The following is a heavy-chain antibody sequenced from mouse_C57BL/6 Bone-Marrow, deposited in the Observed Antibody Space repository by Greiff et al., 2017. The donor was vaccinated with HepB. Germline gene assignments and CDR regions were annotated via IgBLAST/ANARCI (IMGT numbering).Heavy chain of an antibody. CDR2: ISGGGGNT. J-gene: IGHJ2*01. Sequence: VQLKESGGGLVKPGGSLKLSCAASGFTFSSYTMSWVRQTPEKRLEWVATISGGGGNTYYPDSVKGRFTISRDNAKNTLYLQMSSLRSEDTALYYCARQVYYGSSYGYWGQGTTLTVSS. D-gene: IGHD1-1*01. CDR3: ARQVYYGSSYGY. CDR1: GFTFSSYT. V-gene: IGHV5-9*01.